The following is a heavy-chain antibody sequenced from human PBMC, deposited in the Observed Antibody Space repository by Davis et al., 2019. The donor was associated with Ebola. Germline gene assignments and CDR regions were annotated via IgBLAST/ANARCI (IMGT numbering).Heavy chain of an antibody. V-gene: IGHV3-30*18. CDR1: GFTFSSYG. D-gene: IGHD5-24*01. CDR2: ISYDGSNK. J-gene: IGHJ4*02. Sequence: SLKISCAASGFTFSSYGMHWVRQAPGKGLEWVAVISYDGSNKYYADSVKGRFTISRDNSKNTLYLQMNSLRAEDTAVYYCAKDRGRWLQIFDYWGQGTLVTVSS. CDR3: AKDRGRWLQIFDY.